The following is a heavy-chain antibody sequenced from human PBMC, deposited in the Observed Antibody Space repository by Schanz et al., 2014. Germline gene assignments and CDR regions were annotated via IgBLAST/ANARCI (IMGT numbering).Heavy chain of an antibody. CDR1: GGTFSSYT. CDR2: INGYNGHT. V-gene: IGHV1-18*01. D-gene: IGHD5-18*01. J-gene: IGHJ3*02. Sequence: VQLEQSGAEVKKPGSSVKVSCTASGGTFSSYTISWIRQAPGQGLEWMGWINGYNGHTLYAQKLQGRVTMTTDTSTGTAYMELRSLRSDDTALYYCTRGGYSYALSAFDIWGQGTMVTVSS. CDR3: TRGGYSYALSAFDI.